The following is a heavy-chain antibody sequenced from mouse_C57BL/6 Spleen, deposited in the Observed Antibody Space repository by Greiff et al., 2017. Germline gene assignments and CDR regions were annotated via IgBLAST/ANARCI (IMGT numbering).Heavy chain of an antibody. CDR3: ARWEDYDSYFGHVSYAMDY. CDR2: IYPGDGDT. V-gene: IGHV1-82*01. D-gene: IGHD2-3*01. CDR1: GYAFSSSW. Sequence: QVQLKESGPELVKPGASVKISCKASGYAFSSSWMHWVKQRPGKGLEWIGRIYPGDGDTNYNGKFKGKATLTADKSSSTAYMQRSSLTSEDSAVYFCARWEDYDSYFGHVSYAMDYWGQGTSVTVSS. J-gene: IGHJ4*01.